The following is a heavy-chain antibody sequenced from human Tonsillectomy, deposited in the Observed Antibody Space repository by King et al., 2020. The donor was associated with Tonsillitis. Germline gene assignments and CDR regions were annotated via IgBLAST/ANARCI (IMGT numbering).Heavy chain of an antibody. Sequence: QLQESGPGLVKPSETLSLTCTVSGGSISSSSYYWGWIRQPPGKGLEWIGTIYYSGSTYYNASLKSRVTISVDTSKKQFSLKLSSGTAADTAVYYCARVTNSGYYLDYWGQGILVTVSS. CDR3: ARVTNSGYYLDY. D-gene: IGHD6-25*01. CDR2: IYYSGST. J-gene: IGHJ4*02. CDR1: GGSISSSSYY. V-gene: IGHV4-39*01.